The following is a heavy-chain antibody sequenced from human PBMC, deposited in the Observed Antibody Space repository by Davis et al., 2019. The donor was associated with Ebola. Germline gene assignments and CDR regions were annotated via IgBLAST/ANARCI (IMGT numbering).Heavy chain of an antibody. V-gene: IGHV1-8*01. CDR2: MNPNSGNT. CDR1: GYTFTSYD. D-gene: IGHD4-17*01. CDR3: ARVGTTVTTIDY. J-gene: IGHJ4*02. Sequence: ASVKVSCKASGYTFTSYDINWVRQATGQGLEWMGWMNPNSGNTGYAQKFQGRVTMTRNTSISTAYMELSRLRSDDTAVYYCARVGTTVTTIDYWGQGTLVTVSS.